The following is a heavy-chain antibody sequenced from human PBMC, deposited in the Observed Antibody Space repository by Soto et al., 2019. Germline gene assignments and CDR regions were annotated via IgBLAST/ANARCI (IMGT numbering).Heavy chain of an antibody. J-gene: IGHJ2*01. CDR3: AKNRGSGSYTNWNFDV. Sequence: EVQVLESGGGLVQPGGSLRLSCAASGFPFSSYAMSWVRQAPGKGLEWVSTINGGGDYTHYTDSVKGRFTISRDNSRNTLYLQMNSLRAEDTAVYCCAKNRGSGSYTNWNFDVWGRGTLVTVSS. V-gene: IGHV3-23*01. CDR2: INGGGDYT. CDR1: GFPFSSYA. D-gene: IGHD1-26*01.